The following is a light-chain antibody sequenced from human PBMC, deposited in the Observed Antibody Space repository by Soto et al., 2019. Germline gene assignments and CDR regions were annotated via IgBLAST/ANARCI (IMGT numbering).Light chain of an antibody. CDR1: QSVRSY. J-gene: IGKJ1*01. CDR3: QHYVTSLTT. Sequence: EIVLTQSPVTLSLSPGERATLSCRASQSVRSYLAWYQQKPGQAPRLLIYDASTRATGIPARFSGSGSGTDFTLTISRLEPEDFAVYYCQHYVTSLTTFGQGTKVDI. V-gene: IGKV3-11*01. CDR2: DAS.